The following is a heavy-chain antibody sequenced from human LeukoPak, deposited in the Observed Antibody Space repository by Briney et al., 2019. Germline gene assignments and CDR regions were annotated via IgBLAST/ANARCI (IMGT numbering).Heavy chain of an antibody. D-gene: IGHD2-8*01. CDR1: GFTFSSYL. V-gene: IGHV3-74*01. J-gene: IGHJ5*02. Sequence: GGSLRLSCAASGFTFSSYLMHWVRQPPGKGLVWVSRINGDGDSTNYADSVKGRSTISRDNANNRLYFQMNSLRAEDTAVYYCARGWGADTNWYAAGFDPWGQGTRVTVSS. CDR3: ARGWGADTNWYAAGFDP. CDR2: INGDGDST.